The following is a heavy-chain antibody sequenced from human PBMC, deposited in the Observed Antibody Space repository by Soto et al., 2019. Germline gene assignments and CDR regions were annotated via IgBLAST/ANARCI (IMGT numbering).Heavy chain of an antibody. CDR2: ISNSGGRT. CDR1: GFTFSTFP. Sequence: GGSLRLSCAASGFTFSTFPMSWVRQAPGKGLEWVSSISNSGGRTYYADSVRGRFTVSRDNSRNTLYLQMNSLRAEDTAIYYCANDDRNDYWGQGTLVTVSS. CDR3: ANDDRNDY. V-gene: IGHV3-23*01. J-gene: IGHJ4*01.